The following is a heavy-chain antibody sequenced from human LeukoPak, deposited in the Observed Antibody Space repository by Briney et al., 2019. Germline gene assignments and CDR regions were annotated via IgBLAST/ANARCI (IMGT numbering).Heavy chain of an antibody. CDR1: GGSISTNNW. CDR3: ARFYGSGTL. Sequence: SGTLSLTCAVSGGSISTNNWWSWVRQSPEKGLEWIGEIYHSGSTNYNPSLNSRVTTSLDKSKNQFSLKLDSVTAADTAVYYCARFYGSGTLWGQGTLVTVSS. CDR2: IYHSGST. V-gene: IGHV4-4*02. D-gene: IGHD3-10*01. J-gene: IGHJ4*02.